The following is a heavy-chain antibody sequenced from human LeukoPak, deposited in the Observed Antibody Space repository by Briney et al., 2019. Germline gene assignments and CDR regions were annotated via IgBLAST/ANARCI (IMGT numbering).Heavy chain of an antibody. V-gene: IGHV1-2*02. CDR3: AREYYYDSSGYSVDYYYYGMDV. Sequence: ASVKVSCKTSGYTFTDYFVHWVRQAPGQGLEWMGWINPNSGGTEYAQKFLGRVIMTRDTSISTAYMELSRLRSDDTAVYFCAREYYYDSSGYSVDYYYYGMDVWGQGTTVTVSS. CDR2: INPNSGGT. J-gene: IGHJ6*02. D-gene: IGHD3-22*01. CDR1: GYTFTDYF.